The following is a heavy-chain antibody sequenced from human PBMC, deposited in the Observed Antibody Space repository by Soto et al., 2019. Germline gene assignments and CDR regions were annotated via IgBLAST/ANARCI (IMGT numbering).Heavy chain of an antibody. J-gene: IGHJ5*02. Sequence: LSLTCTISVGSISIIGSFWGWFRQPPGKALEWLGNIFSSGSTYYNPSLKSRVTISIDTSKNQFSLRLSSMTAADTAVYFCAAGYTYGCFDPWGQGTQVTVSS. CDR2: IFSSGST. CDR3: AAGYTYGCFDP. V-gene: IGHV4-39*01. CDR1: VGSISIIGSF. D-gene: IGHD5-18*01.